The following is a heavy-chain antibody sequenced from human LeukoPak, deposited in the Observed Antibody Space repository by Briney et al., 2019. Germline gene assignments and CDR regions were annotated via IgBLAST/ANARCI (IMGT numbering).Heavy chain of an antibody. CDR1: GYIFTDYY. CDR2: INRNDGST. D-gene: IGHD5-18*01. V-gene: IGHV1-2*02. CDR3: ARGRDTAIVKVFSY. J-gene: IGHJ1*01. Sequence: ASVQVSCMACGYIFTDYYLHWVRQTPGQRLEWIGVINRNDGSTTYAQKFHGSVTMTRDTSIRTAYMELSSLRSDDTAVYYCARGRDTAIVKVFSYWGQGTPVTVSS.